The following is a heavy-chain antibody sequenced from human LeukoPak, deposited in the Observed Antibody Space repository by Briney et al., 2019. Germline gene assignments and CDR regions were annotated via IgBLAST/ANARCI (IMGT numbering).Heavy chain of an antibody. V-gene: IGHV1-18*01. Sequence: ASVKVSCKASGYTFTSYGISWVRQAPGQGLEWMGWISAYNGNTNYAQKLQGRVTMTTDTSTSTAYMELRSLRSDDTAVYYRARVGIITMIVVEANYFDYWGQGTLVTVSS. CDR1: GYTFTSYG. J-gene: IGHJ4*02. CDR2: ISAYNGNT. D-gene: IGHD3-22*01. CDR3: ARVGIITMIVVEANYFDY.